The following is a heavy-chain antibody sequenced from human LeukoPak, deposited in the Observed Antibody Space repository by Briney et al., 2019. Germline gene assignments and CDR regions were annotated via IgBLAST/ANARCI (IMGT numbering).Heavy chain of an antibody. J-gene: IGHJ1*01. D-gene: IGHD3-22*01. Sequence: ASVKVSCKASGYTFTSYDFNWVRQATGQGLEWMGWMNPNSGNTGDGQKFQGRVTMTRDTATSTAYMELSSLSSEDTGVYYCAPPVVQYDPSGYYTFQHWGQGTLVTVSS. CDR1: GYTFTSYD. V-gene: IGHV1-8*01. CDR2: MNPNSGNT. CDR3: APPVVQYDPSGYYTFQH.